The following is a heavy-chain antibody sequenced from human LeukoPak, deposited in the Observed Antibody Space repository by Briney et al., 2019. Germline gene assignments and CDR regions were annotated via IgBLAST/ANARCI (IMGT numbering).Heavy chain of an antibody. CDR1: GFTFRSYD. J-gene: IGHJ4*02. D-gene: IGHD6-6*01. CDR2: ISGGST. Sequence: GGSLRLSCAASGFTFRSYDMSWVRQAPGKGLEWVSAISGGSTYYADSVKGRFTISRDNSKNTLYLQMNSLRAEDTAVYYCAKVTWAGIAAQRDDYWGQGTLVTVSS. CDR3: AKVTWAGIAAQRDDY. V-gene: IGHV3-23*01.